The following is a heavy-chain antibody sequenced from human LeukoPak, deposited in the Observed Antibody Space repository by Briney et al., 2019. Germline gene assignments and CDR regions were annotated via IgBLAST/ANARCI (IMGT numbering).Heavy chain of an antibody. D-gene: IGHD4-17*01. V-gene: IGHV1-18*01. Sequence: GASVKVSCKASGYTFTSYGISWVRQAPGQGLEWMGWISAYNGNTNYAQKLQGRVNMTTDTSTSTAYMELRSLRSDDTAVYYCANLFVGDYGVDDGDAFDIWGQGTMVTVSS. CDR2: ISAYNGNT. J-gene: IGHJ3*02. CDR3: ANLFVGDYGVDDGDAFDI. CDR1: GYTFTSYG.